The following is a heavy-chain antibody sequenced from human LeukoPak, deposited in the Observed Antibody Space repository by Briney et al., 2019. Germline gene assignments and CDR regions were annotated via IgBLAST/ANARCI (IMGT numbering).Heavy chain of an antibody. CDR2: IKKDGSEK. CDR3: ARGLSGVTGYTYGRGIDY. V-gene: IGHV3-7*01. D-gene: IGHD5-18*01. CDR1: GFTFSSYG. J-gene: IGHJ4*02. Sequence: GGSLRLSCAASGFTFSSYGMHWVRQAPGKGLEWVANIKKDGSEKYYVDSVKGRFTISRDNAKTSLYLQMNSLRAEDTALYYCARGLSGVTGYTYGRGIDYWGQGTLVTVSS.